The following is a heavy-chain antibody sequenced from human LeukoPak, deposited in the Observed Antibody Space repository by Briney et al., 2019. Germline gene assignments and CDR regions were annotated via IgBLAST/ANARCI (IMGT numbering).Heavy chain of an antibody. CDR3: ARVLEITNYYYYMDV. CDR2: ISAYNGNT. CDR1: YYTFTNYG. V-gene: IGHV1-18*01. J-gene: IGHJ6*03. Sequence: ASVKGSCKASYYTFTNYGITWVRQAPGQGLEWMGWISAYNGNTFYAQNLQGRVTMTTDTSTSTAYVELRSLTSDDTAVYYCARVLEITNYYYYMDVWGKGTTVTVSS. D-gene: IGHD1-1*01.